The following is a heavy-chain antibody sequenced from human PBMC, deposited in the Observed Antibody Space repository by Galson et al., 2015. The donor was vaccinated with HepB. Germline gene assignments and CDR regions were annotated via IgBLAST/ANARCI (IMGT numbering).Heavy chain of an antibody. J-gene: IGHJ6*02. CDR3: ARPSSSYVSYYYGMDV. V-gene: IGHV5-10-1*01. Sequence: QSGAEVKKPGESLRISCKGSGYSFTSYWISWVRQMPGKGLEWMGRIDPSDSYTNYSPSFQGHVTISADKSISTAYLQWGSLKASYTAMYYCARPSSSYVSYYYGMDVWGQGTTVTVSS. D-gene: IGHD3-16*01. CDR2: IDPSDSYT. CDR1: GYSFTSYW.